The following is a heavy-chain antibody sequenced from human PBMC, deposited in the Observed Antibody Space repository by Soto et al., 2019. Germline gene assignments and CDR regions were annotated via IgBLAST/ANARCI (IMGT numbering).Heavy chain of an antibody. J-gene: IGHJ6*02. D-gene: IGHD3-3*01. CDR1: GGTFSSYA. CDR2: IIPIFGTA. Sequence: QVQLVQSGAEVKKPGSSVKVSCKASGGTFSSYAISWVRQAPGQGLEWMGGIIPIFGTANYAQKFQGRVTITADESTSTAYMELSSLRSEDTAVYYCSCGFWSGYYLSYYYGMDVWGQGTTVTVSS. CDR3: SCGFWSGYYLSYYYGMDV. V-gene: IGHV1-69*12.